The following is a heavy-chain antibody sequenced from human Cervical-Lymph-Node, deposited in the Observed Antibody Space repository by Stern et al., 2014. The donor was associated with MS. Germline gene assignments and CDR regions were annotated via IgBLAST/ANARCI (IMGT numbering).Heavy chain of an antibody. D-gene: IGHD5/OR15-5a*01. J-gene: IGHJ4*02. CDR1: GFNFSDYY. CDR3: AREGVYGQELDY. V-gene: IGHV3-11*01. Sequence: QVQLVQSGGGLVKTGRSLRISCAASGFNFSDYYLTWVRQAPGKGLELISSISVSVNTKGYPDSVKGRFAISRDIAKNSLYLQMNSLRAEDTAVYYCAREGVYGQELDYWGQGTLVTVSS. CDR2: ISVSVNTK.